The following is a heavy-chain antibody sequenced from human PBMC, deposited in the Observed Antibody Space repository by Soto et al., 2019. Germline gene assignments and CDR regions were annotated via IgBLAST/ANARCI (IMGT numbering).Heavy chain of an antibody. Sequence: EVQLVESGGGLVQPGGSLKLSCAASGFSFSDSAVHWVRQASGKGLEWVGRIRSKPKSYATEYGASVKGRFTISRDDSKKMAYLQMSSLKIEDTAVYYCVGDSTTGDYWGQGTLVTVSS. CDR1: GFSFSDSA. V-gene: IGHV3-73*01. CDR2: IRSKPKSYAT. J-gene: IGHJ4*02. CDR3: VGDSTTGDY. D-gene: IGHD4-17*01.